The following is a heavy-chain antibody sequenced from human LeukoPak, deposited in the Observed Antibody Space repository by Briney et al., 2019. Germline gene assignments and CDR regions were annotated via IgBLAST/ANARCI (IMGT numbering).Heavy chain of an antibody. V-gene: IGHV3-23*01. CDR3: VRDGSSWGNFDY. CDR2: ISDRGDNT. Sequence: GGSLRLSCAASGFTFSSYAMSWVRQAPEKGLEWVSTISDRGDNTYYADSVKGRFTISRDNSKNTLYLQMNSLRTEDTAVYYCVRDGSSWGNFDYWGQGTLVSVSS. J-gene: IGHJ4*02. D-gene: IGHD7-27*01. CDR1: GFTFSSYA.